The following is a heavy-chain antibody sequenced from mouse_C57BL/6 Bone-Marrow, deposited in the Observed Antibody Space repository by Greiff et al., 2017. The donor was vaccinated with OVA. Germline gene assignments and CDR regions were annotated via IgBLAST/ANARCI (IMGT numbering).Heavy chain of an antibody. CDR1: GYTFTSYW. V-gene: IGHV1-69*01. J-gene: IGHJ1*03. CDR2: IDPSDSYT. D-gene: IGHD1-1*01. Sequence: QVQLQQSGAELVMPGASVKLSCKASGYTFTSYWMHWVKQRPGQGLEWIGEIDPSDSYTNYNQKFKGKSTLTVDKSSSTAYMQLSSLTSADSAVYYCAREAYYYGSSGYFDVWGTGTTVTVSS. CDR3: AREAYYYGSSGYFDV.